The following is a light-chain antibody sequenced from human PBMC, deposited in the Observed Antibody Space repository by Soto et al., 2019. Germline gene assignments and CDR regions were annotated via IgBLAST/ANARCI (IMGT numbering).Light chain of an antibody. Sequence: QSALTQPPSASGSPGQSVAISCTGTSSDVGGYNYVSWYQQHPGKAPKLMIYEVNKRPSGVPDRFSDSKSGNTASLTVSGLQAEDEADYYCSSYAGSSNVFGTGTRSPS. V-gene: IGLV2-8*01. CDR2: EVN. J-gene: IGLJ1*01. CDR3: SSYAGSSNV. CDR1: SSDVGGYNY.